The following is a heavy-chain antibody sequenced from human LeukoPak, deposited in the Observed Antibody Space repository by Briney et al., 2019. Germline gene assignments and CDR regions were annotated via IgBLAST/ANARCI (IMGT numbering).Heavy chain of an antibody. V-gene: IGHV4-59*01. CDR3: ARQTGSGLFSLP. D-gene: IGHD3-10*01. CDR2: IYYTGST. J-gene: IGHJ4*02. CDR1: GGSISSFY. Sequence: SETLSLTCTVSGGSISSFYWSWIRQPPGKGLEWIGYIYYTGSTNYNSSLKSRVTISVDTSKNQFSLNLNSVTAADTAVYYCARQTGSGLFSLPGGQGTLVTVSS.